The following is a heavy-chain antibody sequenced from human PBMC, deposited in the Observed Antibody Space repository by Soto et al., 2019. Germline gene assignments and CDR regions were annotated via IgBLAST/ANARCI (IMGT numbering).Heavy chain of an antibody. V-gene: IGHV4-31*03. CDR2: IYYSGST. Sequence: SETLSLTCTVSGGSISSGGYYWSWIRQHPGKGLEWIGYIYYSGSTYYNPSLKSRVTISVDTSKNQFSLKLSSVTAADTAVYYCATAPTVTIFSEYFQHWGQGTLVTVSS. J-gene: IGHJ1*01. CDR3: ATAPTVTIFSEYFQH. D-gene: IGHD4-17*01. CDR1: GGSISSGGYY.